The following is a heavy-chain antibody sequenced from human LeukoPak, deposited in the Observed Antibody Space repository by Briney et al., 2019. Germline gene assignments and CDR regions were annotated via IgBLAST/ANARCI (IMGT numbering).Heavy chain of an antibody. CDR2: ISYDGSNK. Sequence: GGSLRLSCAASGFTFSSYAMHWVRQAPGKGLEWVAVISYDGSNKYYADSVKGRFTISRDNSKNTLYLQMNSLRAEDTAVYYCARDLYSSSSLQYNWFDPWGQGTLVTVSS. D-gene: IGHD6-6*01. CDR3: ARDLYSSSSLQYNWFDP. J-gene: IGHJ5*02. V-gene: IGHV3-30-3*01. CDR1: GFTFSSYA.